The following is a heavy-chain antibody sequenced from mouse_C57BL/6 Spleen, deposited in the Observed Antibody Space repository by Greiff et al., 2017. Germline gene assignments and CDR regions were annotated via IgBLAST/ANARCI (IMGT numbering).Heavy chain of an antibody. Sequence: QVQLQQPGTELVKPGASVKLSCKASGYTFTSYWMQWVKQRPGQGLEWIGEIDPSDSYTNYNQKFKGKATLTVDTSSSTAYMQLSSLTSEDSAVYYCARSGDGHTGGYWYFDVWGTGTTVTVSS. J-gene: IGHJ1*03. CDR2: IDPSDSYT. CDR3: ARSGDGHTGGYWYFDV. V-gene: IGHV1-50*01. D-gene: IGHD2-3*01. CDR1: GYTFTSYW.